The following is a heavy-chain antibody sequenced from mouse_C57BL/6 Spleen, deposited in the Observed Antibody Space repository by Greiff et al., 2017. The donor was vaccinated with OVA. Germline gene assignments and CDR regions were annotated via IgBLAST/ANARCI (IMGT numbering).Heavy chain of an antibody. Sequence: EVKLVESGGGLVKPGGSLKLSCAASGFTFSSYAMSWVRQTPEKRLEWVATISDGGSYTYYPANVKGRFTISRDNAKNNLYLQMSHLKSEDTAMYYCARGGDPYAMYYWGQGTSVTVSS. V-gene: IGHV5-4*03. CDR3: ARGGDPYAMYY. J-gene: IGHJ4*01. CDR2: ISDGGSYT. CDR1: GFTFSSYA.